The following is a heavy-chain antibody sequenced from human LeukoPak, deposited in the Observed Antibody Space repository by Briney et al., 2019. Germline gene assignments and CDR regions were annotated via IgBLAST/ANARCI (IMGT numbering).Heavy chain of an antibody. CDR2: INPNSGGT. D-gene: IGHD6-6*01. CDR1: GYTFTGYY. Sequence: ASVKVSCKASGYTFTGYYMHWVRQAPGQGLEWMGWINPNSGGTNYAQKFQGRVTMTRDTSISTAYMELSSLRSEDTAVYYCARDPRPWFSSSSSLDYWGQGTLVTVSS. CDR3: ARDPRPWFSSSSSLDY. V-gene: IGHV1-2*02. J-gene: IGHJ4*02.